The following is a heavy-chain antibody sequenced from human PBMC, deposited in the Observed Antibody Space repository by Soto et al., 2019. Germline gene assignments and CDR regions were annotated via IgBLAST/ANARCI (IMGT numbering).Heavy chain of an antibody. J-gene: IGHJ5*02. CDR3: ASIRKAKQWLERGDWFDP. D-gene: IGHD6-19*01. Sequence: EVQLVESGGGLVKPGGSLRLSCAASGFTFSSYSMNWVRQAPGKGLEWVSSISSSSSYIYYADSVKGRFTISRDNAKNSLYLQMNSLRAEDTAVYYCASIRKAKQWLERGDWFDPWGQGTLVTVSS. CDR1: GFTFSSYS. V-gene: IGHV3-21*01. CDR2: ISSSSSYI.